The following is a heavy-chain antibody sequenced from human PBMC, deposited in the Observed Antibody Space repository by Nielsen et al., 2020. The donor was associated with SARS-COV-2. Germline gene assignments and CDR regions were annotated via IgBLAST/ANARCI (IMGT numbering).Heavy chain of an antibody. D-gene: IGHD3-16*01. J-gene: IGHJ6*02. Sequence: SETLSLTCAVSGGSISSSSWWSWVRQPPGKGLEWIGEIYHSGSTNYNPSLKSRVTISVDKSKNQFSLKLSSVTAADTAVYYCARVGGLGELMEAYYGMDVWGQGTTVTVSS. V-gene: IGHV4-4*02. CDR2: IYHSGST. CDR3: ARVGGLGELMEAYYGMDV. CDR1: GGSISSSSW.